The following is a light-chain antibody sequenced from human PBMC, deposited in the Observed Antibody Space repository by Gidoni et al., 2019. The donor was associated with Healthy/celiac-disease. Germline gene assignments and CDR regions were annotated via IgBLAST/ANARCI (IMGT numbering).Light chain of an antibody. V-gene: IGLV2-23*02. CDR2: EVS. CDR3: CSYAGRVYV. J-gene: IGLJ1*01. CDR1: SSDVGSYNL. Sequence: QSALTQPASVSGSPGQSITISCTGTSSDVGSYNLVSWYQQHPGKAPKLMIYEVSKRPSGVSNRFSGSKSGNTASLTISGPQAEDEADYYCCSYAGRVYVFGTGTKVTVL.